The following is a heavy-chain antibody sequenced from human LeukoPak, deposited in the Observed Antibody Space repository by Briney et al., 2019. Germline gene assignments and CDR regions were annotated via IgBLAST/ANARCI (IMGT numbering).Heavy chain of an antibody. CDR2: IFHTGTT. CDR1: GGSITSGDNY. CDR3: ARQGSLTGLPRPFDY. D-gene: IGHD3-9*01. V-gene: IGHV4-30-4*01. Sequence: SETLSLTCTVAGGSITSGDNYWSWIRQPPGKGLEWIGYIFHTGTTFNNPSLKSRVTISVDTSKNQFSLKLSSVTAADTAVYYCARQGSLTGLPRPFDYWGQGTLVTVSS. J-gene: IGHJ4*02.